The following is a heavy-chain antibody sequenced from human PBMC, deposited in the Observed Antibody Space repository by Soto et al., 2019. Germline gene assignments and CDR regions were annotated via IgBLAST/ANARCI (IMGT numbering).Heavy chain of an antibody. CDR1: GGSISSGGYY. D-gene: IGHD3-22*01. Sequence: QVQLQESGPGLVKPSQTLSLTCTVSGGSISSGGYYWSWIRQHPGKGLEWIGYIYYSGSTYYNPSLQSRVTISVDTSKNQYTLKLSSVTAADTAVYYCARGRLDSSGYLTYYFDYWGQGTLVTVSS. CDR3: ARGRLDSSGYLTYYFDY. J-gene: IGHJ4*02. V-gene: IGHV4-31*03. CDR2: IYYSGST.